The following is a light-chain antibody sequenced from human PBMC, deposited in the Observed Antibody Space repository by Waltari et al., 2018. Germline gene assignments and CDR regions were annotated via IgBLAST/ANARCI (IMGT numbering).Light chain of an antibody. CDR3: QQFNSYPLT. CDR1: QGISSA. J-gene: IGKJ4*01. V-gene: IGKV1-13*02. CDR2: DSS. Sequence: AIQLTQSPSSLSASVGDRVTITCRASQGISSALALYQQKPGKAPKLLIYDSSSLESRVPSTFIGSGSGTDVTLTISSLQPEYFATYYCQQFNSYPLTFGGGTKVEIK.